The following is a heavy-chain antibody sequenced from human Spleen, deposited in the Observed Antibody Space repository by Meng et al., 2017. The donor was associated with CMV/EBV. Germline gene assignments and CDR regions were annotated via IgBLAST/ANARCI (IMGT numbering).Heavy chain of an antibody. V-gene: IGHV3-7*01. CDR2: IKQDGSEK. D-gene: IGHD4-11*01. Sequence: FTFSSYWMSWVRQAPGKGLEWVANIKQDGSEKYYVDSVKGRFTISRDNAKNSLYLQMNSLRAEDTAVYYCAREVTTNYYYYYGMDVWGQGTTVTVSS. CDR1: FTFSSYW. J-gene: IGHJ6*02. CDR3: AREVTTNYYYYYGMDV.